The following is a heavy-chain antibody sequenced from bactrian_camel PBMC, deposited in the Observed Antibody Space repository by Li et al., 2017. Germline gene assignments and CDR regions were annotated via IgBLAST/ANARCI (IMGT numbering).Heavy chain of an antibody. V-gene: IGHV3S63*01. CDR2: TISSDGGA. CDR1: EFTFEDSD. J-gene: IGHJ6*01. D-gene: IGHD3*01. Sequence: QVQLVESGGGSVQAGGSLTLSCTASEFTFEDSDVGWYRQVPDFECEWISTISSDGGATYADSVKGRFTISQDHAVNTMYLQMNNLKPTDTGVYYCAAAGTRVSVMGPSTRTCPTDFGYWGQGTQVTVS. CDR3: AAAGTRVSVMGPSTRTCPTDFGY.